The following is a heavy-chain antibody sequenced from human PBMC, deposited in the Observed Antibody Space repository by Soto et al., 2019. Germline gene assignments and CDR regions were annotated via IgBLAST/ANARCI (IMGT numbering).Heavy chain of an antibody. J-gene: IGHJ3*02. CDR3: ARGLDSSGWSVDAFDI. D-gene: IGHD6-19*01. CDR2: IIPILGIA. V-gene: IGHV1-69*02. CDR1: GGTFSSYT. Sequence: QVQLVQSGTEVKKPGSSVKVSCKASGGTFSSYTISWVRQAPGQGLEWMGRIIPILGIANYAQKFQGRVTITADKSTSTAYMELSSLRSEDTAVYYCARGLDSSGWSVDAFDIWGQGTMVTVSS.